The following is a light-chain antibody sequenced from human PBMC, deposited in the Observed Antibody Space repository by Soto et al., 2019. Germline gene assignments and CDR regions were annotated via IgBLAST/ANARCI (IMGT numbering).Light chain of an antibody. CDR1: QTVYTY. CDR2: DAS. J-gene: IGKJ1*01. V-gene: IGKV3-11*01. Sequence: EIVLTQSPDTLSLSPGERATLSCRASQTVYTYLAWYQQKPGQAPRLLIYDASNKATGIPARFSGSGSGTDFTLTISSLEPEDLAVYYCQQRSNWPWTFGQGTKVEMK. CDR3: QQRSNWPWT.